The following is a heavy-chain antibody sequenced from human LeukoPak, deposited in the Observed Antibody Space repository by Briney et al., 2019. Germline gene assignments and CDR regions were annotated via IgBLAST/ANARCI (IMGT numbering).Heavy chain of an antibody. CDR3: ARGGLVLGSLNSLTGFDF. CDR2: IYYRSQGYN. Sequence: SQTLSLTCDISGDTVSSGSGGWNWIRQSPSIGLEWLGRIYYRSQGYNDDAVSVKGRISINPDTAKNQFSLHLNSVTPDDTALYYCARGGLVLGSLNSLTGFDFWGQGKMVTVSS. CDR1: GDTVSSGSGG. J-gene: IGHJ3*01. D-gene: IGHD3-10*01. V-gene: IGHV6-1*01.